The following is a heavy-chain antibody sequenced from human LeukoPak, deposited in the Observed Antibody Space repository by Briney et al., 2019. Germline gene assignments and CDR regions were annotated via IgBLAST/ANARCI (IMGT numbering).Heavy chain of an antibody. CDR2: ISGSGGST. J-gene: IGHJ4*02. V-gene: IGHV3-23*01. CDR1: GFTFSSYA. D-gene: IGHD5-18*01. CDR3: ARDVDTAMVTDPIGY. Sequence: PGGSLRLSCAASGFTFSSYAMSWVRQAPGKGLEWVSAISGSGGSTYYADSVKGRFTISRDNSKNTLYLQMNSLRAEDTAVYYCARDVDTAMVTDPIGYWGQGTLVTVSS.